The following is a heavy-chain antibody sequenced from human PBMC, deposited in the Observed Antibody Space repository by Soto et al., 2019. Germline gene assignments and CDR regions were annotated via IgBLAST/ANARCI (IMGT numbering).Heavy chain of an antibody. CDR2: IIVGSGQT. V-gene: IGHV1-58*01. CDR3: AKLGAGTIY. CDR1: GFTFTNSA. D-gene: IGHD6-13*01. J-gene: IGHJ4*02. Sequence: GASVKVSCKTSGFTFTNSAVKCVRQARGQSLEWIGWIIVGSGQTKSAQKIQERLTITRDISTSTVYMELSSLRAEDTALYYCAKLGAGTIYWGQGTPVTVSS.